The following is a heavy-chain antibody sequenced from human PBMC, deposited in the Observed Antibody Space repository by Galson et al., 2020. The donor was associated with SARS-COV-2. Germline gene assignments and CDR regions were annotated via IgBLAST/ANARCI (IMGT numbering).Heavy chain of an antibody. D-gene: IGHD3-10*01. CDR3: AREYYSPLGSPLDY. Sequence: ASVKVSCKASGYTFTNNYIHWVRQAPGQGLEWMGRINPYSGGTDYERKFQGRVTMTRDTSISTAYMELSGLRSNDTAVYRCAREYYSPLGSPLDYWGQGTPVTVSS. CDR1: GYTFTNNY. J-gene: IGHJ4*02. V-gene: IGHV1-2*06. CDR2: INPYSGGT.